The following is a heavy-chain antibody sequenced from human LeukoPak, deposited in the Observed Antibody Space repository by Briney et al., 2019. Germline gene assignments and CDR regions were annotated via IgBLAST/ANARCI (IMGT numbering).Heavy chain of an antibody. V-gene: IGHV4-34*01. CDR3: ARDYRPSDCSGGSCPYYYFDN. CDR2: INHSGST. Sequence: SETLSLTCTVSGGSISSYYWSWIRQPPGKGLEWIGEINHSGSTNYNPSLKSRVTISVDTSKHQFSLKLSSVTAADTAVYYCARDYRPSDCSGGSCPYYYFDNWGQGTLVTVSS. CDR1: GGSISSYY. D-gene: IGHD2-15*01. J-gene: IGHJ4*02.